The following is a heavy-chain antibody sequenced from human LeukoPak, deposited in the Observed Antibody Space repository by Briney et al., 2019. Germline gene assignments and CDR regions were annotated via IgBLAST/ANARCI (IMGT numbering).Heavy chain of an antibody. V-gene: IGHV4-59*01. CDR1: GGSINNYY. D-gene: IGHD1-26*01. CDR3: ARDSYTGSHFEDTFDI. Sequence: SETLSLTCTVSGGSINNYYWSWIRQPPGKGLEWIGHISYSGNTNYNSFLRSRVTISVDTSNNQFSLRLSSVTAADTAVYYCARDSYTGSHFEDTFDIWGQGTMVTVSS. CDR2: ISYSGNT. J-gene: IGHJ3*02.